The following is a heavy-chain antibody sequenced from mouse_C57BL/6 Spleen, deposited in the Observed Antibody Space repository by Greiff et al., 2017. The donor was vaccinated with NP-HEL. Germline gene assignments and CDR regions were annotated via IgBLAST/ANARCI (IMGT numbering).Heavy chain of an antibody. V-gene: IGHV2-6*01. J-gene: IGHJ4*01. CDR2: IWGVGST. CDR1: GFSLTSYG. Sequence: VQLKESGPGLVAPSQSLSITCTVSGFSLTSYGVDWVRQSPGKGLEWLGVIWGVGSTNYNSALKSRLSISKDNSKSQVFLKMNSLQTDDTAMYYCARTNYYGSSNYAMDYWGQGTSVTVSS. D-gene: IGHD1-1*01. CDR3: ARTNYYGSSNYAMDY.